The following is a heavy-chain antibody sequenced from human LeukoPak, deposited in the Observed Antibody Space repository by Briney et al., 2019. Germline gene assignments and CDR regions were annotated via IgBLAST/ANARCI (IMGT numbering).Heavy chain of an antibody. D-gene: IGHD6-13*01. CDR2: INHSGST. J-gene: IGHJ4*02. Sequence: SETLSLTCAVYGGSFSGYYWSWIRQPPGKGLEWIGEINHSGSTNYNPSLKSRVTISVDTSKNQFSLKLSSVTAADTAVYYCARGPITAAGGYYLDYWGQGTLVTVSS. CDR3: ARGPITAAGGYYLDY. V-gene: IGHV4-34*01. CDR1: GGSFSGYY.